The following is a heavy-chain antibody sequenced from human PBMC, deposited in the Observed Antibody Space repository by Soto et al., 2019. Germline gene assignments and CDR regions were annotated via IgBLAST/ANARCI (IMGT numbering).Heavy chain of an antibody. CDR1: GVSISSYF. D-gene: IGHD6-25*01. J-gene: IGHJ4*02. CDR3: ARIGGYHGLLDY. CDR2: TYHRGST. Sequence: SETLSLTCSVSGVSISSYFWSWIRQAPGRGLEWIGYTYHRGSTNYSPSLKSRVAISLDTSENQFSLKVNSVTAADTAVYYCARIGGYHGLLDYSGQGSSVIVSS. V-gene: IGHV4-59*01.